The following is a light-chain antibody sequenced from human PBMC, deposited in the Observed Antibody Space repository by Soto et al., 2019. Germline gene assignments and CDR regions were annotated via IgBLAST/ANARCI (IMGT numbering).Light chain of an antibody. CDR3: YSYTNINTWV. CDR2: DVT. Sequence: QAVVTQPASVSGSPGQTITISCTGTSSDVGGYNYVSWYQQSPGKAPKVIIYDVTNRPSGVSNRFSGSKSANTASLTISGLQAEDEADYYCYSYTNINTWVFGGGTKVTVL. CDR1: SSDVGGYNY. V-gene: IGLV2-14*01. J-gene: IGLJ3*02.